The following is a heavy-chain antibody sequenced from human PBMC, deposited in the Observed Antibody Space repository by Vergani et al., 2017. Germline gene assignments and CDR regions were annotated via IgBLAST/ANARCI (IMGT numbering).Heavy chain of an antibody. CDR3: TTDDLVTMVRGVIITPSD. CDR2: INSDGSST. D-gene: IGHD3-10*01. J-gene: IGHJ4*02. CDR1: GFTFSSYW. V-gene: IGHV3-74*01. Sequence: EVQLVESGGGLVQPGGSLRLSCAASGFTFSSYWMHWVRQAPGKGLVWVSRINSDGSSTSYADSVKGRFTISRDNAKNTLYLQMNSLKTEDTAVYYCTTDDLVTMVRGVIITPSDWGQGTLVTVSS.